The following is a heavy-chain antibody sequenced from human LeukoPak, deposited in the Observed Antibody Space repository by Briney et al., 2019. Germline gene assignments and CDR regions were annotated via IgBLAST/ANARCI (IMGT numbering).Heavy chain of an antibody. J-gene: IGHJ6*02. CDR2: IYPGDSDT. D-gene: IGHD4-17*01. V-gene: IGHV5-51*01. CDR1: GYSFTSYW. CDR3: ARHPKIMTTVTPIYGMDV. Sequence: GESLQISCKGSGYSFTSYWIGWVRQMPGKGLEWMGIIYPGDSDTRYSPSFQGQVTISADKSIRTAYLQWSSLKASDTAMYYCARHPKIMTTVTPIYGMDVWGQGTTVTVSS.